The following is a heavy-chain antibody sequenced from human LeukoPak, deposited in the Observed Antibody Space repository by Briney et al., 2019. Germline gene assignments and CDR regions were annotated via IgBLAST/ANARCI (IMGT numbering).Heavy chain of an antibody. CDR2: INHSGST. CDR3: ARGQALYSSSWYRSSNWFDP. V-gene: IGHV4-34*01. J-gene: IGHJ5*02. Sequence: PSETLSLTCAVYGGSFSGYYWSWIRQPPGKGLEWIGEINHSGSTNYNPFLKSRVTISVDTSKNQFSLKLSSVTAADTAVYYCARGQALYSSSWYRSSNWFDPWGQGTLVTVSS. D-gene: IGHD6-13*01. CDR1: GGSFSGYY.